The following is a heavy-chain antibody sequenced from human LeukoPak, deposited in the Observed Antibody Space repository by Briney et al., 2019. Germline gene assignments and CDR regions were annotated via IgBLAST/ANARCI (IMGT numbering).Heavy chain of an antibody. CDR1: GFTFSSYA. D-gene: IGHD3-10*01. Sequence: GGSLGLSCAASGFTFSSYAMSWVCQAPGKGLEWVSAISGSGGSTYYADSVKGRFTISRDNSKNTLYLQMNSLRAEDTAVYYCAKENPGITMVRGVPMYYFDYWGQGTLVTVSS. CDR3: AKENPGITMVRGVPMYYFDY. CDR2: ISGSGGST. J-gene: IGHJ4*02. V-gene: IGHV3-23*01.